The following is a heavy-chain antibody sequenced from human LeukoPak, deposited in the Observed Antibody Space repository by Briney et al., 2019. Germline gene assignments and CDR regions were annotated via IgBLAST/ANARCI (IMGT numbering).Heavy chain of an antibody. J-gene: IGHJ6*03. CDR1: GGSISSYY. CDR2: IYTSGST. Sequence: SETLSLTCTVSGGSISSYYWSWIRQPAGKGLEWIGRIYTSGSTNYNPSLKSRVTMSVDTSKNQFSLKLSSVTAAGTAVYYCARASRQYGSGSSYYYYYYMDVWGKGTTVTGYS. D-gene: IGHD3-10*01. CDR3: ARASRQYGSGSSYYYYYYMDV. V-gene: IGHV4-4*07.